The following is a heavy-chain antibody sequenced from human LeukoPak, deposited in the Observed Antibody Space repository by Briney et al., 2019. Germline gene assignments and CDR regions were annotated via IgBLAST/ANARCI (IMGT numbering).Heavy chain of an antibody. Sequence: SGTLSLTCAVYGGSFSGYYWSWIRQPPGKGLEWIGEINHSGSTNYNPSLKSRVTISVDTSKNQFSLKLSSVTAADTAVYYCARGPYSSGWPRVYWGQGTLVTVSS. CDR1: GGSFSGYY. CDR3: ARGPYSSGWPRVY. CDR2: INHSGST. D-gene: IGHD6-19*01. J-gene: IGHJ4*02. V-gene: IGHV4-34*01.